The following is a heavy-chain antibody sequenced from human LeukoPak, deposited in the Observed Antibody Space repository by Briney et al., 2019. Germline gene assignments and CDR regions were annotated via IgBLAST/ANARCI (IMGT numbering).Heavy chain of an antibody. CDR1: GFTFSSYA. Sequence: PGGSLRLSCAASGFTFSSYAMNWVRQAPGKGLEWVSTISGSGGSTYYADSVKGRFTISRDNAKNTLYLQMNSLRAEDTAVYYCARGVGYCSSTSCYWWFDPWGQGTLVTVSS. CDR2: ISGSGGST. J-gene: IGHJ5*02. V-gene: IGHV3-23*01. CDR3: ARGVGYCSSTSCYWWFDP. D-gene: IGHD2-2*01.